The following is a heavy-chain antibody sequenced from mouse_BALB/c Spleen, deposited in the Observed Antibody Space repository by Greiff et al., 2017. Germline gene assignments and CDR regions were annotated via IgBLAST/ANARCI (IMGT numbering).Heavy chain of an antibody. Sequence: LQQPGSELVRPGASVKLSCKASLYTFTSYWMHWVKQRPGQGLEWIGNIYPGSGSTNYDEKFKSKATLTVDTSSSTAYMQLSSLTSEDSAVYYCTTYYRSRGFAYWGQGTLVTVSA. D-gene: IGHD2-14*01. V-gene: IGHV1S22*01. CDR1: LYTFTSYW. CDR2: IYPGSGST. CDR3: TTYYRSRGFAY. J-gene: IGHJ3*01.